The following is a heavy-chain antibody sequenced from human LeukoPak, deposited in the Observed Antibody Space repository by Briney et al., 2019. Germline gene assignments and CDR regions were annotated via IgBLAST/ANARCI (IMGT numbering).Heavy chain of an antibody. J-gene: IGHJ6*03. Sequence: GESLKISCQGYGYRFASHWIGWVRQMPGKDPEWLGIIYPGDSDTRYNPSFQGHVIISADKSISTAYLQWSSLKASDTATYYCARPALYCSSTVCPPYMDVWGKGTTVTVSS. D-gene: IGHD2-2*01. CDR1: GYRFASHW. CDR3: ARPALYCSSTVCPPYMDV. V-gene: IGHV5-51*01. CDR2: IYPGDSDT.